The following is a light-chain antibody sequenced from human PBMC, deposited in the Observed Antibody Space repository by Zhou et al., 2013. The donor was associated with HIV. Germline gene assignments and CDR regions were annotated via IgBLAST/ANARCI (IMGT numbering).Light chain of an antibody. CDR1: QSLVHSDGNTY. CDR2: KVS. Sequence: DVVMTQSPPSLPVILGQPASISCKSSQSLVHSDGNTYLNWFHQRPGESPRRLIYKVSNRDSGVPDKFSGSGSGTDFILKISRVEAENVGVYYCMQGTHWPLTFGGGTKVEI. CDR3: MQGTHWPLT. V-gene: IGKV2-30*02. J-gene: IGKJ4*01.